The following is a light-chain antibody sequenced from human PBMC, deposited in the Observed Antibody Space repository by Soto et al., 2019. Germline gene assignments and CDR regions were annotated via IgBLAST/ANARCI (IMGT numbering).Light chain of an antibody. Sequence: EIVMTQSPATLSVSPGERATLSCRASQSVSSNLACYQQEPGQAPMLLIYGASTRATGIPARFSGSGSGTEFTLTISSLQSEDFAVYYCQQYDNWLSTFGGGTKVEIK. J-gene: IGKJ4*01. V-gene: IGKV3-15*01. CDR3: QQYDNWLST. CDR2: GAS. CDR1: QSVSSN.